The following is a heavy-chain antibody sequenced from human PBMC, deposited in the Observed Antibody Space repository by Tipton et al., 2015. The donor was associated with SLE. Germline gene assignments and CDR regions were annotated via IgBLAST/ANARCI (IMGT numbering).Heavy chain of an antibody. CDR2: IYYTGVT. V-gene: IGHV4-39*01. J-gene: IGHJ4*02. D-gene: IGHD5-12*01. CDR3: ARRCSGCFDY. Sequence: TLSLTCTVSGDSISTNGHYWDWIIQPPGKGPEWIGRIYYTGVTYFNPSLKGRLTMSVDTSKNQFFLKMNSVDAADTAVYYCARRCSGCFDYWGQGILVTVSS. CDR1: GDSISTNGHY.